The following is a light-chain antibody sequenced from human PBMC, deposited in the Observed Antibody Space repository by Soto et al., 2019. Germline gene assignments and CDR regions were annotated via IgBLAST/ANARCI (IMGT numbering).Light chain of an antibody. J-gene: IGKJ1*01. CDR2: VAS. V-gene: IGKV3-11*01. CDR1: QSVSSS. CDR3: QQCDSSPRT. Sequence: EIVLTQSPATLSLSPGERATLSCRASQSVSSSLAWYQQKPGQAPRLLIYVASNRATGIPARFSGSGSGTDFTLTINRVEPEDFAVYYCQQCDSSPRTFGQGTKVEIK.